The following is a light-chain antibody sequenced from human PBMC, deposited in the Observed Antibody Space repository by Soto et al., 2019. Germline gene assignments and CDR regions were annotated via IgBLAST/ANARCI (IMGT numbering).Light chain of an antibody. CDR3: QQYDGSLFS. V-gene: IGKV3-20*01. CDR1: QSVSSRY. J-gene: IGKJ3*01. Sequence: EIVLTQSPGTLSLSPGERATLSCRASQSVSSRYLAWYQQKPGQAPRLLIYGASTRDVGIPDRFNGSGSGTDFTLTTTRLEPEDFGVYYCQQYDGSLFSFGPGTKVDVK. CDR2: GAS.